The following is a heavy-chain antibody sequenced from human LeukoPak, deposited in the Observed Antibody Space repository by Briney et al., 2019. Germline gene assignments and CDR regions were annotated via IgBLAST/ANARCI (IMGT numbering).Heavy chain of an antibody. V-gene: IGHV4-59*01. CDR1: GGSISSYY. CDR2: IYYSGST. CDR3: ARGGRTRGSLSFYYMDV. J-gene: IGHJ6*03. D-gene: IGHD3-10*01. Sequence: SETLSLTCTVSGGSISSYYWSWIRQPPGKGLEWIGYIYYSGSTNYNPSLESRVTISADTSKNQFSLKVKSVTAADTAVYYCARGGRTRGSLSFYYMDVWGEGATVTVSS.